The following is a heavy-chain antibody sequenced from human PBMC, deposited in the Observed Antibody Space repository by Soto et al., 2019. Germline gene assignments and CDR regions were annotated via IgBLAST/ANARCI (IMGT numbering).Heavy chain of an antibody. D-gene: IGHD6-19*01. J-gene: IGHJ5*02. CDR1: GGSITTDY. Sequence: QVQLQESGPGLVRPSETLSLTCALSGGSITTDYWSWIRQPPGKGLEWMGYIYYSGNTNYNPSLKRRVTISLDTSKKQFSLKLSSVTAADTAVYYCARLLGGYSSGPGWFDPWGQGTLVTVSS. CDR3: ARLLGGYSSGPGWFDP. V-gene: IGHV4-59*01. CDR2: IYYSGNT.